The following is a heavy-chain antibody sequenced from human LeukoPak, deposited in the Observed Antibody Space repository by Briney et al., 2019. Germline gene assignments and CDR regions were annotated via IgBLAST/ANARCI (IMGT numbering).Heavy chain of an antibody. J-gene: IGHJ3*02. CDR1: GFTFDDYA. Sequence: PGGSLRLSCAASGFTFDDYAMHWVRQAPGKGLEWVSGISWNSGSIGYADSVKGRFTISRDNAKNSLYLQMNSPRAEDMALYYCAKSIAVTIFGVVTPDAFDIWGQGTMVTVSS. CDR3: AKSIAVTIFGVVTPDAFDI. V-gene: IGHV3-9*03. D-gene: IGHD3-3*01. CDR2: ISWNSGSI.